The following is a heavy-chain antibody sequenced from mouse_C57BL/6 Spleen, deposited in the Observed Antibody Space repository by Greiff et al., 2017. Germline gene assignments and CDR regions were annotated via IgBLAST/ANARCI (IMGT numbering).Heavy chain of an antibody. V-gene: IGHV14-2*01. D-gene: IGHD1-1*01. CDR2: IDPEDGET. CDR3: ARGPLLRSLDY. J-gene: IGHJ2*01. Sequence: EVQGVESGAELVKPGASVKLSCPASGFNIQDYYMHWVKQRTEQGLEWIGRIDPEDGETKYAPKFQGKATITADTSSNTAYLQHSSLTSEDNAVYYCARGPLLRSLDYWGQGTTLTVSS. CDR1: GFNIQDYY.